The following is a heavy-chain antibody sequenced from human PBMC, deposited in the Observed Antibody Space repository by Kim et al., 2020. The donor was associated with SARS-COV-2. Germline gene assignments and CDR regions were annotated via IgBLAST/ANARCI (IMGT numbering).Heavy chain of an antibody. J-gene: IGHJ6*02. CDR3: ARTVAGSPDVVTAITAPRPSYGMDV. V-gene: IGHV1-2*04. Sequence: ASVKVSCKASGYTFTGYYMHWVRQAPGQGLEWMGWINPNSGGTNYAQKFQGWVTMTRDTSISTAYMELSRLRSDDTAVYYCARTVAGSPDVVTAITAPRPSYGMDVWGQGTTVTVSS. D-gene: IGHD2-21*02. CDR2: INPNSGGT. CDR1: GYTFTGYY.